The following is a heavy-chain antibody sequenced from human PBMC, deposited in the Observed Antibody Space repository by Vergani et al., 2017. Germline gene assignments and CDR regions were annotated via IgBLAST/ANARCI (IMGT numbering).Heavy chain of an antibody. CDR1: GFIFSDYY. CDR3: GRKQSPASLMDKPIDI. Sequence: VQPVESGGGLVKPGGSLRLSCTTSGFIFSDYYMTWIRQTPGKGLEWLAHISDGGETKMYAESLKGRFTVSRDNTKNLLILQMKTLKVDDTATYYCGRKQSPASLMDKPIDIWGQGTLVTVSS. V-gene: IGHV3-11*01. CDR2: ISDGGETK. J-gene: IGHJ5*02. D-gene: IGHD1/OR15-1a*01.